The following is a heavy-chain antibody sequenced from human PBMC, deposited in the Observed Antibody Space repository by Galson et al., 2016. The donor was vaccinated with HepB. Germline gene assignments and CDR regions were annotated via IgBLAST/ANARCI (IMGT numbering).Heavy chain of an antibody. CDR1: GFVFLNFG. D-gene: IGHD1-1*01. CDR3: AKERLVRRIFDH. J-gene: IGHJ4*02. Sequence: SLRLSCAASGFVFLNFGLSWVRQAPGKGLEWVASISTRRTTYYSDSVQGRFTTSRDKSNNTLYLQTNGLRAEDTAVYYWAKERLVRRIFDHWGQGTLLTVSS. V-gene: IGHV3-23*01. CDR2: ISTRRTT.